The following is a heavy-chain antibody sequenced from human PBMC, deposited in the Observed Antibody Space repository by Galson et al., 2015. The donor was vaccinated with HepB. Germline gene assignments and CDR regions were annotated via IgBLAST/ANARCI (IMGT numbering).Heavy chain of an antibody. Sequence: SLRLSCAASGFTFNSYSLNWVRQAPGKGLEWVSSISSSVNYIYYADSVRGRFTISRDNAKKSLYLQMTSLRAEDTAVYYCAKDRQVERLTLTPDGFDIWGQGTMVTVSS. CDR1: GFTFNSYS. CDR3: AKDRQVERLTLTPDGFDI. CDR2: ISSSVNYI. V-gene: IGHV3-21*01. J-gene: IGHJ3*02. D-gene: IGHD1-1*01.